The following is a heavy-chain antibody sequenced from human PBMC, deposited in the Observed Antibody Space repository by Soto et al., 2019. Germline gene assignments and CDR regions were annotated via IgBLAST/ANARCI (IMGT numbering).Heavy chain of an antibody. Sequence: GGSLRLSCTASGFTFGDYAMSWFRQAPGKGLEWVGFIRSKAYGGTTEYAASVKGRFTISRDDSKSIAYLQMNSLKTEDTAVYYCTRDLWYSSGWYNQFDYWGQGTLVTVSS. D-gene: IGHD6-19*01. CDR3: TRDLWYSSGWYNQFDY. CDR2: IRSKAYGGTT. CDR1: GFTFGDYA. V-gene: IGHV3-49*03. J-gene: IGHJ4*02.